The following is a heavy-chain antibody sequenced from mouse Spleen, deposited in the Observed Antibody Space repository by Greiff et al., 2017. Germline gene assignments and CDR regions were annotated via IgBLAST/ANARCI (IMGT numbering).Heavy chain of an antibody. V-gene: IGHV1-66*01. Sequence: QLQHYLPDLVKPGASVKISCKASGYSFTSYYIHWLKHRPGQGLEWIGWIYPGSGNTKYNEKFKGKATLTADTSSSTAYMQLSSLTSEDYAVYYCAREGGAYWGQGTLVTVSA. CDR1: GYSFTSYY. CDR3: AREGGAY. CDR2: IYPGSGNT. J-gene: IGHJ3*01.